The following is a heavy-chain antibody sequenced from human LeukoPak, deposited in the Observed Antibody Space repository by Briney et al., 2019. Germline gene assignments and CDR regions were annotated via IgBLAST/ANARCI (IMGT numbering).Heavy chain of an antibody. J-gene: IGHJ4*02. D-gene: IGHD5-18*01. CDR2: IIPIFGTA. V-gene: IGHV1-69*06. Sequence: GASVKVSCKASGGTFSSYAISWVRQAPGQGLEWMGGIIPIFGTANYAQKFQGRVTITADKSTSTAYMELSSLRSEDTAVYYCARDRTAMGFDYWGQGTLVTVSS. CDR1: GGTFSSYA. CDR3: ARDRTAMGFDY.